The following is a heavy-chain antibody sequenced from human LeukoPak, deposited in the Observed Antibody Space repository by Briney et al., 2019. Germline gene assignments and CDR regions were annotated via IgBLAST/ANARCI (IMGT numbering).Heavy chain of an antibody. CDR3: SWTPTVWADFDY. D-gene: IGHD3/OR15-3a*01. J-gene: IGHJ4*02. CDR2: ISGSGGST. CDR1: GFTFTSYA. V-gene: IGHV3-23*01. Sequence: GGSLRLSCAASGFTFTSYAMSWVRQAPGKGLEWVSAISGSGGSTYYADSVKGRFTISRDNCKNTLYLQMNSLRAEDTAVYYCSWTPTVWADFDYWGQGTLVTVSS.